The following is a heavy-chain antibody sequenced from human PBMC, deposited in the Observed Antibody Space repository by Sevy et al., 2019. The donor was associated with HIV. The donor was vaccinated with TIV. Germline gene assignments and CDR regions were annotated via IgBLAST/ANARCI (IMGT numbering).Heavy chain of an antibody. CDR1: GYTFTSYD. CDR3: ARGTYCGGDCYSLDHPEDYYYYYMDV. J-gene: IGHJ6*03. D-gene: IGHD2-21*02. CDR2: MNPNSGNT. Sequence: ASVKVSCKASGYTFTSYDINWVRQATGQGLEWMGWMNPNSGNTGYAQKFQGRVTITRNTSISTAYMELSSLRSEDTAVYYCARGTYCGGDCYSLDHPEDYYYYYMDVWGKGTTVTVSS. V-gene: IGHV1-8*03.